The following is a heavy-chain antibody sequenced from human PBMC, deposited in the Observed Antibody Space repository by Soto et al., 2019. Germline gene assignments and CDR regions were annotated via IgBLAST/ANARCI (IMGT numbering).Heavy chain of an antibody. V-gene: IGHV4-4*02. CDR3: ARDHEYGGKWAFDF. Sequence: SETLSLTCVVSGGSVSSSDWWNWVRQPPGKGLEWIGEIYHGGTINYNPSLKSRVTISMDKSENQFSLNLFSVTAADTAIYYCARDHEYGGKWAFDFWGQGALVTVSS. D-gene: IGHD2-8*01. CDR2: IYHGGTI. J-gene: IGHJ4*02. CDR1: GGSVSSSDW.